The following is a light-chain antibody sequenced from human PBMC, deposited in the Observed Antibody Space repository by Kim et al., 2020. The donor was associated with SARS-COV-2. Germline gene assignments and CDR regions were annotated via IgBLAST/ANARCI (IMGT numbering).Light chain of an antibody. CDR1: SLRSYY. CDR3: NSRDSSGNHYV. CDR2: GKN. J-gene: IGLJ1*01. V-gene: IGLV3-19*01. Sequence: ALGQKVRITSQGDSLRSYYASWYQQKPGQAPVLVIYGKNNRPSGIPDRFSGSSSGNTASLTITGAQAEDEADYYCNSRDSSGNHYVFGTGTKVTVL.